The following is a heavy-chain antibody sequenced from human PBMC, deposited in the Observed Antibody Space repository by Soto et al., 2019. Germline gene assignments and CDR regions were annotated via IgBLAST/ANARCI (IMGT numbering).Heavy chain of an antibody. CDR2: INPSSGST. CDR1: GNTFTSYD. V-gene: IGHV1-46*03. CDR3: ARDRAPGWAYYYGMDV. Sequence: GASVKVSCKASGNTFTSYDMHWVRQAPGQGLEWMGIINPSSGSTSHAQKFQGRVTMTRDTSTSTVYMELSSLRSEDTAVYYCARDRAPGWAYYYGMDVWGQGTTVTVSS. D-gene: IGHD1-26*01. J-gene: IGHJ6*02.